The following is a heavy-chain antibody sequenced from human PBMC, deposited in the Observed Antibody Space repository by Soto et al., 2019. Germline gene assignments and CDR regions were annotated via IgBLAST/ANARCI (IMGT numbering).Heavy chain of an antibody. CDR3: ARRGSGSDYAY. J-gene: IGHJ4*02. CDR2: ISGSGGST. D-gene: IGHD1-26*01. Sequence: EVQLLESGGGLVQPGGSLRLSCAASGFTFSSYAMRWGRQAPVKGLEWVSAISGSGGSTYYADSVKGRFTNSRDNSKNTLYLQMSSLRAEDTAVYYCARRGSGSDYAYWGQGTLVTVSS. V-gene: IGHV3-23*01. CDR1: GFTFSSYA.